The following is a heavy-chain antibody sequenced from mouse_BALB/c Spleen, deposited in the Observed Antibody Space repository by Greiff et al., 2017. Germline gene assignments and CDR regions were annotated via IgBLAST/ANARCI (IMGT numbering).Heavy chain of an antibody. CDR3: ARGDGNYMGAMDY. CDR2: INPNNGGT. V-gene: IGHV1-18*01. CDR1: GYTFTDYN. J-gene: IGHJ4*01. D-gene: IGHD2-1*01. Sequence: VQLKQSGPELVKPGASVKIPCKASGYTFTDYNMDWVKQSHGKSLEWIGDINPNNGGTIYNQKFKGKATLTVDKSSSTAYMELRSLTSEDTAVYYCARGDGNYMGAMDYWGQGTSVTVSS.